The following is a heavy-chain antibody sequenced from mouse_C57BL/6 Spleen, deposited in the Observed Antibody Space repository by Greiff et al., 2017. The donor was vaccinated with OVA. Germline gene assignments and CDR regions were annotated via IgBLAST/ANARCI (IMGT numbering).Heavy chain of an antibody. CDR1: GYTFTSYW. Sequence: QVQLQQPGAELVKPGASVKLSCKASGYTFTSYWMHWVKQRPGQGLEWIGMIHPNSGSTNYNEKFKSKATLTVDKSSSTAYMQLSSLTSEDSAVYYCARGYYDYDGYYAMDYWGQGTSVTVSS. CDR3: ARGYYDYDGYYAMDY. D-gene: IGHD2-4*01. J-gene: IGHJ4*01. V-gene: IGHV1-64*01. CDR2: IHPNSGST.